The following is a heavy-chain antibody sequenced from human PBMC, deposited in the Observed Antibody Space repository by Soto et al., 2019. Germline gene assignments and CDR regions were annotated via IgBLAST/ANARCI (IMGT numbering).Heavy chain of an antibody. V-gene: IGHV3-48*01. CDR1: GFTFSSYS. Sequence: PGGSLRLSCAASGFTFSSYSMNWVRQAPGKGLEWVSYISSSSSTIYYADSVKGRFTISRDNAKNQFSLKLSSVTAADTAVYYCARASSGWYPIFDYWGQGTLVTVSS. D-gene: IGHD6-19*01. J-gene: IGHJ4*02. CDR3: ARASSGWYPIFDY. CDR2: ISSSSSTI.